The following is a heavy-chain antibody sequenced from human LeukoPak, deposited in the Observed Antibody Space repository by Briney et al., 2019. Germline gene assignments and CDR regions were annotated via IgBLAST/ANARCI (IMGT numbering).Heavy chain of an antibody. Sequence: PSETLSLTCTVSGGSISSGGYYWSWIRQHPGKGLEWIGYIYYSGSTYYNPSLKSRVTISVDTSKNQFSQKLSSVTAADTAVYYCARDRIVGATTSGGWFDPWGQGTLVTVSS. CDR3: ARDRIVGATTSGGWFDP. V-gene: IGHV4-31*03. J-gene: IGHJ5*02. CDR1: GGSISSGGYY. CDR2: IYYSGST. D-gene: IGHD1-26*01.